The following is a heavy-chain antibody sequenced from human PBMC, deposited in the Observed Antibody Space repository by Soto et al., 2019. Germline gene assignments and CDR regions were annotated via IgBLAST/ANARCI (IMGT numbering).Heavy chain of an antibody. CDR3: ARRPEATVTAFDS. V-gene: IGHV4-31*03. Sequence: QVQLQESGPGLVKPSQTLSLTCTVSGGSISSGGYYWSWIRQHPGKGLEWIGYIYYSGSTYYNPSLKSRVTISVDTSKNPFYLKVSSVTAADTAVYYCARRPEATVTAFDSWGQGTLVTVSS. J-gene: IGHJ4*02. CDR2: IYYSGST. D-gene: IGHD4-17*01. CDR1: GGSISSGGYY.